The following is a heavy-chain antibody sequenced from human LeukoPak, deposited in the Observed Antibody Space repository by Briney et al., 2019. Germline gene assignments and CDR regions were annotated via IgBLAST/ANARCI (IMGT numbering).Heavy chain of an antibody. D-gene: IGHD6-19*01. J-gene: IGHJ4*02. CDR3: ARRTGYSSGWYGRSGYYFDY. CDR2: IYYSGST. Sequence: SETLSPTCTVSGGSISSSSYYWGWIRQPPGKGLEWIGSIYYSGSTNYNPSLKSRVTISVDTSKNQFSLKLSSVTAADTAVYYCARRTGYSSGWYGRSGYYFDYWGQGTLVTVSS. CDR1: GGSISSSSYY. V-gene: IGHV4-39*07.